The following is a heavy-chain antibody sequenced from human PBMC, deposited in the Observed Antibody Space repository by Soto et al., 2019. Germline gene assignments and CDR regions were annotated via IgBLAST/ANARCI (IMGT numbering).Heavy chain of an antibody. D-gene: IGHD1-26*01. CDR1: GFTFSSYG. J-gene: IGHJ6*02. Sequence: QVQLVESGGGVVQPGRSLRLSCAASGFTFSSYGMHWVRQAPGKGLEWVAVIWYDGSNKYYADSVKGRFTISRDNSKNTLYLQMNRLRAEETAVYYWARDQCSSETPLLLGCMDVWGQGTTVTVAS. CDR3: ARDQCSSETPLLLGCMDV. V-gene: IGHV3-33*01. CDR2: IWYDGSNK.